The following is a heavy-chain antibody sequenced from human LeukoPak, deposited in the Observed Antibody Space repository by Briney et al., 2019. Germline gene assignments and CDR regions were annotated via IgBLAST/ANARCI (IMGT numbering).Heavy chain of an antibody. CDR2: IYPGDSDT. Sequence: GESLEISCKGSGYSFTSYWIGWVRQMPGKGLEWMGIIYPGDSDTRYSPSFQGQVTISADKSISTAYLQWSSLKASDTAMYYCARGGYSSGWYGAFDIWGQGTMVTASS. CDR3: ARGGYSSGWYGAFDI. CDR1: GYSFTSYW. V-gene: IGHV5-51*01. J-gene: IGHJ3*02. D-gene: IGHD6-19*01.